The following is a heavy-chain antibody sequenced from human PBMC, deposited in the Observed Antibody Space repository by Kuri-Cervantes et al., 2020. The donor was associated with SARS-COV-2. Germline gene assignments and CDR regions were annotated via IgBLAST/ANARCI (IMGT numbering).Heavy chain of an antibody. CDR3: ARSVVVPATRFDP. CDR1: GGSFSGYY. Sequence: GSLRLSCAVYGGSFSGYYWSWIRQPPGKGLKRIGEINHSGSTNYNPSLKSRVTIPVDTSKNQFSLKLSSVTAADTAVYYCARSVVVPATRFDPWGQGTLVTVSS. CDR2: INHSGST. V-gene: IGHV4-34*01. D-gene: IGHD2-2*01. J-gene: IGHJ5*02.